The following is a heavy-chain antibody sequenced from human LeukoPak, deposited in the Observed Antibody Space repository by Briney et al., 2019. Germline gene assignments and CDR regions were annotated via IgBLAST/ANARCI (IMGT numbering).Heavy chain of an antibody. D-gene: IGHD5-24*01. CDR1: GFAFSSYG. V-gene: IGHV3-33*01. Sequence: GGSLRLSCAASGFAFSSYGMHWVRQAPGKGLEWVAVIWYDGSNKYYADSVKGRFTISRDNSKNTLYLQMNSLRAEDTAVYYCARDRDGYNPDYWGQGTLVSVSS. CDR3: ARDRDGYNPDY. CDR2: IWYDGSNK. J-gene: IGHJ4*02.